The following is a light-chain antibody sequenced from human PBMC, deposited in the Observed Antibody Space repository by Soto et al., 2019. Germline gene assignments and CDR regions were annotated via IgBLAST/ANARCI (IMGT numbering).Light chain of an antibody. CDR1: QRITSY. V-gene: IGKV3-11*01. CDR3: QQYGSSQWT. CDR2: DAT. Sequence: EVVLTQSPATLSLSPGERATLSCRASQRITSYLAWYQQKPGQAPRLLIYDATNRVAGVPARFSGSRSGTDFTLTISTLQPEDFAVYYCQQYGSSQWTFGQGTKVEIK. J-gene: IGKJ1*01.